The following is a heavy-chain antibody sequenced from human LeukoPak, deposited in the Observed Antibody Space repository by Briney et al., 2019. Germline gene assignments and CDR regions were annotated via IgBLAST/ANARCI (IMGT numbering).Heavy chain of an antibody. D-gene: IGHD6-13*01. CDR1: GDSISSNSYY. CDR3: ARHIRQQTFDP. J-gene: IGHJ5*02. Sequence: SETLSLTCTVSGDSISSNSYYSGWIRQPPGKGLEWIGSIYYSGSTYYNPSLKSRVTISVDTSKNQLFLKLSSVTAADTAVYYCARHIRQQTFDPWGQGTLVTVSS. CDR2: IYYSGST. V-gene: IGHV4-39*01.